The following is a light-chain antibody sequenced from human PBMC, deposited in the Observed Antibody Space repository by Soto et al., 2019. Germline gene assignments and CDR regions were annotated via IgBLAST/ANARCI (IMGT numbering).Light chain of an antibody. CDR1: QNVYTN. Sequence: MTQSPSSLSASVGDRVTITCRASQNVYTNLAWYQQKPGQAPRLVLYGASTRATGVPARFSGSGSGTEFTLTISSLQSEDFAVYYCQQYNSWPPYTFGQGTK. V-gene: IGKV3-15*01. J-gene: IGKJ2*01. CDR2: GAS. CDR3: QQYNSWPPYT.